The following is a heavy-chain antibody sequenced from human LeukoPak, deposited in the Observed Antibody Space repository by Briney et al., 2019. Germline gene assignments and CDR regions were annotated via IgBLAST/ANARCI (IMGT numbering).Heavy chain of an antibody. D-gene: IGHD2-21*01. CDR1: GGSISGSSYY. CDR2: IYYSGST. CDR3: ASCGGGPDRFLRWFDP. V-gene: IGHV4-39*07. J-gene: IGHJ5*02. Sequence: PSETLSLTCTVSGGSISGSSYYWGWIRQPPGKGLEWIGSIYYSGSTYYNPSLKSRVTISVDTSKNQFSLKLSSVTAADTAVYYCASCGGGPDRFLRWFDPWGQGTLVTVSS.